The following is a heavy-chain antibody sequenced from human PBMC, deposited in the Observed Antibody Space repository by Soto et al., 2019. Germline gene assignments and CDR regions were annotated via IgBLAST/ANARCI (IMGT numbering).Heavy chain of an antibody. J-gene: IGHJ4*02. Sequence: QVQLVESGGGVVQPGRSLRLSCAASGFTFSSYAMHWVGQAPGKGLEWVAVKSYDGSNKYYADSVKGRFTISRDNSKNTLYLQMNSLRAEDTAVYYCARDLTGTTFDYWGQGTLVTVSS. CDR2: KSYDGSNK. D-gene: IGHD1-7*01. V-gene: IGHV3-30-3*01. CDR1: GFTFSSYA. CDR3: ARDLTGTTFDY.